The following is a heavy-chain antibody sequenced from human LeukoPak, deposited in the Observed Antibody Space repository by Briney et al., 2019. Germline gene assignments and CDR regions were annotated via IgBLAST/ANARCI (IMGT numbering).Heavy chain of an antibody. CDR3: ARDSRPFGNGLYNWFDP. Sequence: ASVKASCKASGYTFTSYGISWVRQAPGQGLEWMGWISAYNGNTNYAQKLQGRVTMTTDTSTSTAYMELRSLRSDDTAVYYCARDSRPFGNGLYNWFDPWGQGTLVTVSS. CDR1: GYTFTSYG. V-gene: IGHV1-18*01. CDR2: ISAYNGNT. D-gene: IGHD2/OR15-2a*01. J-gene: IGHJ5*02.